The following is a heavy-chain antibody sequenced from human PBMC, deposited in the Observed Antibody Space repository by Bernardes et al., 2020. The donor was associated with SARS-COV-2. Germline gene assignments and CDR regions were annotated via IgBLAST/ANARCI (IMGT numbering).Heavy chain of an antibody. CDR3: ARDSIVTTRGMDV. J-gene: IGHJ6*02. CDR2: INPNSGGT. V-gene: IGHV1-2*04. Sequence: ASVKVSCKASGYTFTGYYMHWVRQAPGQGLEWMGWINPNSGGTNYAQKFQGWVTMTRDTSISTAYMELSRLRSDDTAVYYCARDSIVTTRGMDVWGQGTTVTVSS. CDR1: GYTFTGYY. D-gene: IGHD1-26*01.